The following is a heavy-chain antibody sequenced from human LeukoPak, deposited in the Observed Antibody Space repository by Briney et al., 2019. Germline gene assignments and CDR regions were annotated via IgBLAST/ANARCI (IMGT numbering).Heavy chain of an antibody. V-gene: IGHV4-31*03. CDR2: IYYSGST. CDR1: GGSISSGGDY. J-gene: IGHJ4*02. Sequence: SETLSLTCTVSGGSISSGGDYWSWIRQHPGKGLEWIGYIYYSGSTYYNPSLKSRVTISVDTSKNQFSLKLSSVTAADTAVYYCARGGSGSYYTHDYWGQGTLVTVSS. CDR3: ARGGSGSYYTHDY. D-gene: IGHD1-26*01.